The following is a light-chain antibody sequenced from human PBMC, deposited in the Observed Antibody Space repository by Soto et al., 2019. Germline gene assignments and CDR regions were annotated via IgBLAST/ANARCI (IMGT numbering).Light chain of an antibody. Sequence: SYELTQPPSVSVAPGQTARITCGGNNIGSKSVHWYPQKPGQAPVLVVDDASDRPAGLPERFSGSNSGNTATLTISRVEAGDEADYYCQVWDSSSDHVVFGGGTKLPS. CDR2: DAS. J-gene: IGLJ2*01. CDR3: QVWDSSSDHVV. CDR1: NIGSKS. V-gene: IGLV3-21*02.